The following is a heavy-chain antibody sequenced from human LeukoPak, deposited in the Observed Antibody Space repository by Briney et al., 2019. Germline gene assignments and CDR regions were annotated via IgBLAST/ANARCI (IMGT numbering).Heavy chain of an antibody. J-gene: IGHJ4*02. CDR1: GFTFSSYA. Sequence: GGSLRLPCAASGFTFSSYAMTWVRQAPGKGLEWVSTISGGGSTYYADSVKGRFTISRDNSKNTLYLQVNSLRAEDTAVYYCANSERSNWNYYFDYWGPGTLVTVSS. D-gene: IGHD1-1*01. CDR2: ISGGGST. V-gene: IGHV3-23*01. CDR3: ANSERSNWNYYFDY.